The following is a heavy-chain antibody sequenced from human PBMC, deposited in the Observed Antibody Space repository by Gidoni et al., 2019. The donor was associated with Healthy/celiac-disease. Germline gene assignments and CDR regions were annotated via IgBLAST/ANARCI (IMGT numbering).Heavy chain of an antibody. CDR3: ARDYEGPFDY. J-gene: IGHJ4*02. CDR2: ISSSGSYI. Sequence: EVQLVESGGGLVKPGGSLRLSCAASGFPFSSYSMNWVRQAPGKGLEWVSSISSSGSYIYYADSVKGRFTISRDNAKNSLYLQMNSLRAEDTAVYYCARDYEGPFDYWGQGTLVTVSS. D-gene: IGHD3-3*01. CDR1: GFPFSSYS. V-gene: IGHV3-21*01.